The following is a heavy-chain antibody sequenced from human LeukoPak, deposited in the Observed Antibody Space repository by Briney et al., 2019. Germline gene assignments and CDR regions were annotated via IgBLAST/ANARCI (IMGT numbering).Heavy chain of an antibody. V-gene: IGHV1-2*02. J-gene: IGHJ1*01. CDR1: GYTFTGYY. CDR2: INPNSGGT. D-gene: IGHD6-6*01. CDR3: ASDGTLYSRSAVGY. Sequence: ASVTVSCYASGYTFTGYYWNWVGQAPGQGLEWMGWINPNSGGTNYAQKFQGRATMTRDTSISTAYMELSRLRSDDTAVYYCASDGTLYSRSAVGYRGQGALVTVSS.